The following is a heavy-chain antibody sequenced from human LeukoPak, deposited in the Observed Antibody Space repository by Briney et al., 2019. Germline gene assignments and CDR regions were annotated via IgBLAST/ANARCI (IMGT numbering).Heavy chain of an antibody. CDR3: AKDRRAGSYDY. D-gene: IGHD3-10*01. CDR1: GFTFSSYG. CDR2: ISGSGGST. V-gene: IGHV3-23*01. J-gene: IGHJ4*02. Sequence: GGSLRLSCAASGFTFSSYGMSWVRQAPGKGLEWVSAISGSGGSTCYADSVKGRFTISRDNSKNTLYLQMNSLRAEDTAVYYCAKDRRAGSYDYWGQGTLVTVSS.